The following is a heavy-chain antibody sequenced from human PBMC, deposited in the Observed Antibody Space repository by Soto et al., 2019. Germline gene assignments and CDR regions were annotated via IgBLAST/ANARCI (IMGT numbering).Heavy chain of an antibody. V-gene: IGHV3-66*01. CDR1: GFTIRNNY. Sequence: GGSLRLSSAASGFTIRNNYMSWVRLPPGKGLEWVSVIYSGGTTMHADSVRGRFTISRDTSKNILYLDMNSLRVEDTATYFCARAAYQTDYFDSWGQGTLVTVSS. CDR3: ARAAYQTDYFDS. CDR2: IYSGGTT. J-gene: IGHJ4*02. D-gene: IGHD2-2*01.